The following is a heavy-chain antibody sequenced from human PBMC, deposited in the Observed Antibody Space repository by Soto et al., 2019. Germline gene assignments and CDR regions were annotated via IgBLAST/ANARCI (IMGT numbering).Heavy chain of an antibody. CDR3: AREYSSSSGKNWFDP. V-gene: IGHV1-46*01. D-gene: IGHD6-6*01. Sequence: QVQLVQSGAEVKKPGASVKVSCKASGYTFTSYYMHCVRQAPGQGLEWMGIINPSGGSTSYAQKFQGRVTMTRDTSTSTVYMELSSLRSEDTAVYYCAREYSSSSGKNWFDPWGQGTLVTVSS. CDR2: INPSGGST. CDR1: GYTFTSYY. J-gene: IGHJ5*02.